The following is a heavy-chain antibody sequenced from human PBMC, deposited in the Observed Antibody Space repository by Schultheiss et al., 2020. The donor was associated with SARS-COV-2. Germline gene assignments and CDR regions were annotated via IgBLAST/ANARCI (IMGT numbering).Heavy chain of an antibody. V-gene: IGHV3-7*01. CDR3: ARAAYYDFWSGYLPTMDV. J-gene: IGHJ6*02. Sequence: GGSLRLSCAASGFTFSSYWMSWVRQAPGKGLEWVANIKQDGSEKYYVDSVKGRFTISRDNAKNSLYLQMNSLRAEDTAVYYCARAAYYDFWSGYLPTMDVWGQGTTVTVSS. CDR2: IKQDGSEK. CDR1: GFTFSSYW. D-gene: IGHD3-3*01.